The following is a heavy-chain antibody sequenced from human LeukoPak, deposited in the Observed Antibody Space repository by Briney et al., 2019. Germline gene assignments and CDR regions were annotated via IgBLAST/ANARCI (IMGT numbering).Heavy chain of an antibody. Sequence: GASVKVSCKASGGTFSSNAISWVRQAPGQGLEWMGRIIPTLDIVNSAQKFHGRVTITADKSTSTAYMELSSLRSEDTAVYYCATPERRYCSGGSCPSRMDVWGQGTAVTVSS. J-gene: IGHJ6*02. CDR2: IIPTLDIV. V-gene: IGHV1-69*04. D-gene: IGHD2-15*01. CDR3: ATPERRYCSGGSCPSRMDV. CDR1: GGTFSSNA.